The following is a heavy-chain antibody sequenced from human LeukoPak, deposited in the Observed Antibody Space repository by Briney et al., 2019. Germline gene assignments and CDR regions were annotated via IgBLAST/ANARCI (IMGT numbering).Heavy chain of an antibody. J-gene: IGHJ4*02. V-gene: IGHV3-23*01. D-gene: IGHD1-26*01. CDR1: GFTFSTYA. CDR3: ASFSGSYGYDY. CDR2: IDWSSGDI. Sequence: EGSLRLSCAASGFTFSTYAMTWVRQAPGKGLEWVSAIDWSSGDIYYADSVKGRFTTSRDNSKNTLYLQMNSLRAEDTAVYYCASFSGSYGYDYWGQGTLVTVSS.